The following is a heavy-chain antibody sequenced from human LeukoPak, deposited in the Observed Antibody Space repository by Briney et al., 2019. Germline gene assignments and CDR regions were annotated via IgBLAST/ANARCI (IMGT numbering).Heavy chain of an antibody. V-gene: IGHV3-30*02. Sequence: GGSLRLSCAASGFTFSSYGMHWVRQAPGKGLEWVAYIQYDGSNEQYAHSVRGRFSISRDSSKNTLYLQMNSLRAEDTAVYYCAKDIGKVVENWGQGTLVTVSS. CDR3: AKDIGKVVEN. CDR1: GFTFSSYG. D-gene: IGHD2-15*01. CDR2: IQYDGSNE. J-gene: IGHJ4*02.